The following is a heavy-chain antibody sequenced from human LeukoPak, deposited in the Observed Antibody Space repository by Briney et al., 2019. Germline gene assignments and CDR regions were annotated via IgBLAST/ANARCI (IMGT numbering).Heavy chain of an antibody. J-gene: IGHJ6*02. CDR3: ARFVVPAALAPFYYYGMDV. Sequence: PSQTLSLTCTVPGGSISSGGYYWSWIRQHPGKGLEWIGYIYYSGTTYYNPSLKSRVTISIDTSKNQFSLGLSSVTAADTAVYYCARFVVPAALAPFYYYGMDVWGQGTTVTVSS. CDR2: IYYSGTT. CDR1: GGSISSGGYY. D-gene: IGHD2-2*01. V-gene: IGHV4-31*03.